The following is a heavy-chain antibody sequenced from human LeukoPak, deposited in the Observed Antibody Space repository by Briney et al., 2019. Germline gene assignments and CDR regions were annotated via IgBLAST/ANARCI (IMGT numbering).Heavy chain of an antibody. D-gene: IGHD6-13*01. Sequence: GGSLRLSCAASGFTFYNYAMQGVRQAPGKGLEWVFLISCGVVSTSYSYSVNVRFTISIYNTKVSLYLQMNSLRTEDTALYYCANVLGISSWYSLGYWGQGTLVTVSS. J-gene: IGHJ4*02. CDR1: GFTFYNYA. CDR3: ANVLGISSWYSLGY. V-gene: IGHV3-43*02. CDR2: ISCGVVST.